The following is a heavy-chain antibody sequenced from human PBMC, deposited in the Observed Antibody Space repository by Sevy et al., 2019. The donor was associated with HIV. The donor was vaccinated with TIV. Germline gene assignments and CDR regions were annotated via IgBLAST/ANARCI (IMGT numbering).Heavy chain of an antibody. CDR1: GFTFSSYW. CDR2: IKQDGGEK. Sequence: GGSLRLSCAASGFTFSSYWMSWVRQAPGKGLEWVANIKQDGGEKYYVDSVKGRFTISRDNAKNSMYLQMNSLRAEDTAVYYCARELGWIQLWADAFDIWGQGTMVTVSS. D-gene: IGHD5-18*01. V-gene: IGHV3-7*01. J-gene: IGHJ3*02. CDR3: ARELGWIQLWADAFDI.